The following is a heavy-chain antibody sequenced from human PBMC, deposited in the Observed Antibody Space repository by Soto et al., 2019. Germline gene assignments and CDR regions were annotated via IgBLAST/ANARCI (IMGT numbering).Heavy chain of an antibody. Sequence: SETLSLTCTVAGGSISSYYWSWIRQPPGKGLEWIGYIYYSGSTNYNPSLKSRVTISVDTSKNQFSLKLSSVTAADTAVYYCARYIAAVNWFDPWGQGTLVTVSS. CDR3: ARYIAAVNWFDP. CDR1: GGSISSYY. CDR2: IYYSGST. V-gene: IGHV4-59*01. J-gene: IGHJ5*02. D-gene: IGHD6-13*01.